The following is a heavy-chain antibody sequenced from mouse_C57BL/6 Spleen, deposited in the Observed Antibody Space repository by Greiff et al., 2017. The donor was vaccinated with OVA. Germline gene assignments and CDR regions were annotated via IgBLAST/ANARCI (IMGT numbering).Heavy chain of an antibody. Sequence: EVQGLESGGGLVKPGGSLKLSCAASGFTFSSYTMSWVRQTPEKRLEWVATISRGGGNTDYPDSVQGRSTIPRDNAKNTLYLQLSSLRSEDTALDYYARGNYYGYDRYFDVWGTGTTVTVSS. CDR3: ARGNYYGYDRYFDV. J-gene: IGHJ1*03. CDR1: GFTFSSYT. CDR2: ISRGGGNT. D-gene: IGHD2-2*01. V-gene: IGHV5-9*01.